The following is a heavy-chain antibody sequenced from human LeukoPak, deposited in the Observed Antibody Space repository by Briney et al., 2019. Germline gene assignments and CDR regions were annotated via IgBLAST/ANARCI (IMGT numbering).Heavy chain of an antibody. Sequence: SETLSLTCAVYGGSFSGYYWSWIRQPPGKGLEWIGEINHSEITNYNPTLKSRVTISVDTFKNQFSLKLSSVTAADTAVYYCARAVTYHDVLTGYYRDYFDYWGQGILVTVSS. CDR1: GGSFSGYY. CDR2: INHSEIT. CDR3: ARAVTYHDVLTGYYRDYFDY. D-gene: IGHD3-9*01. V-gene: IGHV4-34*01. J-gene: IGHJ4*02.